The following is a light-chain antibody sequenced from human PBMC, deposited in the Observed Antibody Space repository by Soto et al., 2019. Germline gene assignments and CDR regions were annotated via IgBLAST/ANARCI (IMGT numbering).Light chain of an antibody. V-gene: IGKV3-15*01. J-gene: IGKJ1*01. Sequence: ETLMTQCPATLSVSPGERATFSCGASTSVNNNLAWYQQKPGQAPRHLIYDTSTRATGIPARFSGSRSGTEFTLTISSLKSEDFAVYYCQQYNDWPTWTFGHGTKVDIK. CDR3: QQYNDWPTWT. CDR2: DTS. CDR1: TSVNNN.